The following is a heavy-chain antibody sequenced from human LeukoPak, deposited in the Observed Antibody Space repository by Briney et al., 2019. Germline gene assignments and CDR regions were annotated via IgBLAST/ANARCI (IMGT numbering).Heavy chain of an antibody. CDR2: IYSGGNT. Sequence: GGSLRLSCAVSGFTVSSNYMGWVRQAPGKGLEWVSVIYSGGNTYYADSVKGRFTISRDQSKNTIHLQMNSLRAEDTAVYHCARGSYYDFWSGYYGHFDYWGQGTLVTVSS. V-gene: IGHV3-53*01. CDR3: ARGSYYDFWSGYYGHFDY. CDR1: GFTVSSNY. D-gene: IGHD3-3*01. J-gene: IGHJ4*02.